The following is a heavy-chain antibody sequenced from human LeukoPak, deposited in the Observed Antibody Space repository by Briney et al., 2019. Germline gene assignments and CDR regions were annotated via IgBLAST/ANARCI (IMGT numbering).Heavy chain of an antibody. CDR3: ARISRYGLDY. CDR1: GFTFSSYA. Sequence: GGSLRLSCAASGFTFSSYAMHWVRQAPGKGLEWLANIKSDGSEKYYVDSVKGRFTISRDNAKNSLYLQMNSLRPEDTAVCYCARISRYGLDYWGQGTLVTVSS. J-gene: IGHJ4*02. CDR2: IKSDGSEK. D-gene: IGHD3-16*01. V-gene: IGHV3-7*01.